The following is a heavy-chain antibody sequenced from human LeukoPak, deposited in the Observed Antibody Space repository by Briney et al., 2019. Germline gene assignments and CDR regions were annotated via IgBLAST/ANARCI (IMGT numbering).Heavy chain of an antibody. V-gene: IGHV1-69*13. J-gene: IGHJ4*02. Sequence: ASVKVSCKASGGTFSSYAISWVRQAPGQGLEWMGGIIPIFGTANYAQKFQGRVTITADESTSTAYMELSSLRSEDTAVYYCARDGKYYYDSSGYYRDKIFDYWGQGTLVTVSS. CDR2: IIPIFGTA. CDR1: GGTFSSYA. D-gene: IGHD3-22*01. CDR3: ARDGKYYYDSSGYYRDKIFDY.